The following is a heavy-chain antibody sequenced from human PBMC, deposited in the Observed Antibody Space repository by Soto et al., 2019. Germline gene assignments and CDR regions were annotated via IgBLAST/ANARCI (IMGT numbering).Heavy chain of an antibody. D-gene: IGHD3-10*01. V-gene: IGHV4-4*02. CDR1: GGSISSSNW. CDR2: IYHSGST. CDR3: ASVTGHSYDGRDV. J-gene: IGHJ6*02. Sequence: QVQLQESGPGLVKPSGTLSLTCAVSGGSISSSNWWSWVRQPPGQGLEWIGAIYHSGSTNYNPSLKSRVTISVDKSKSQFSLKMSSVTAADTAVYYCASVTGHSYDGRDVWGQGTTVTVPS.